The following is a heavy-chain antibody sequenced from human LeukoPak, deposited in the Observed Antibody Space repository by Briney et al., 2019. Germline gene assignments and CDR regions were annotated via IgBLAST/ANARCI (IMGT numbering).Heavy chain of an antibody. CDR3: AKWGDYDVLTGYYVSDY. Sequence: PGASLRLSCAASVFTFSNYAMSWVRQAPGKGLEWVSAITGSGGNTYYADSVKGRFTISRDNSKNTLYLQMNSLRAEDTAVYYCAKWGDYDVLTGYYVSDYWGQGTLVTVSS. J-gene: IGHJ4*02. D-gene: IGHD3-9*01. CDR1: VFTFSNYA. V-gene: IGHV3-23*01. CDR2: ITGSGGNT.